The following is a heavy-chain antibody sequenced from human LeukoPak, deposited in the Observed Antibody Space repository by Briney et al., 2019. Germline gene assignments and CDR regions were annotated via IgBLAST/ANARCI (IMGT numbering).Heavy chain of an antibody. CDR2: ISYDGSNK. Sequence: GGSLRLSCAASGFTFSSYGMHWVRQAPGKGLEWVAVISYDGSNKYYADSVKGRFTISRDNSKNTLYLQMNSLRAEDTAVYYCAKALARQLGYYYYYGMDVWGQGNPGHRLL. CDR1: GFTFSSYG. CDR3: AKALARQLGYYYYYGMDV. V-gene: IGHV3-30*18. D-gene: IGHD6-6*01. J-gene: IGHJ6*02.